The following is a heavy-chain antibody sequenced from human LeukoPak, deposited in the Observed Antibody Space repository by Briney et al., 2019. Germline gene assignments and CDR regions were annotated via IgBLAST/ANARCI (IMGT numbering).Heavy chain of an antibody. V-gene: IGHV1-46*01. CDR1: GYTFTSYY. CDR3: ARDGRLRDPGGYFDY. D-gene: IGHD3-10*01. Sequence: ASVKVSCKASGYTFTSYYMHWVRQGPGQGLGWMGIINPSGGSTSYAQKFQGRVTMTRDTSTSTVYMELSSLRSEDTAVYYCARDGRLRDPGGYFDYWGQGTLVTVSS. CDR2: INPSGGST. J-gene: IGHJ4*02.